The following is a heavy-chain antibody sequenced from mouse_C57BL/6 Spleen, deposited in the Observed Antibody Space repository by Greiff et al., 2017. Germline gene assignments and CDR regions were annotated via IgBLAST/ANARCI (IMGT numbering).Heavy chain of an antibody. V-gene: IGHV1-66*01. J-gene: IGHJ4*01. CDR2: IYPGSGNT. Sequence: VQLVESGPELVKPGASVKISCKASGYSFTSYYIHWVKQRPGQGLEWIGWIYPGSGNTKYNEKFKGKATLTADTSSSTAYMQLSSLTSEDSAVYYCARGGAYYGSPYAMDYWGQGTSVTVSS. D-gene: IGHD1-1*01. CDR1: GYSFTSYY. CDR3: ARGGAYYGSPYAMDY.